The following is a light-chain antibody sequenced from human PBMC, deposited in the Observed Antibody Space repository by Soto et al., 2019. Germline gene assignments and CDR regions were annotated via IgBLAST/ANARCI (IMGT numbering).Light chain of an antibody. CDR1: QGIRND. J-gene: IGKJ4*01. Sequence: AIQMVQYPSTRSASVGDRVHLTCRASQGIRNDLGWYQQKPWKAPKLLIYAXSMLQSGVPSRFSGSGSGTDFTLTISSLQPEDFATYYCLQDYNYPLTFGGGTKVDIK. CDR3: LQDYNYPLT. CDR2: AXS. V-gene: IGKV1-6*01.